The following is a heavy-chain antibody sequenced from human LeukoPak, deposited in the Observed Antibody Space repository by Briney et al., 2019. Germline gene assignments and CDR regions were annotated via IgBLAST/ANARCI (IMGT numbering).Heavy chain of an antibody. V-gene: IGHV1-69*04. J-gene: IGHJ3*02. CDR2: IIPILGIA. D-gene: IGHD6-13*01. Sequence: ASVKVSCKASGGTFSSYAISWVRQAPGQGLEWMGRIIPILGIANYAQKFQGRVTITADKSTSTAYMELSSLRSEDTAVYYCARSAPGYSSSLAAFDIWGQGTMVTVSS. CDR3: ARSAPGYSSSLAAFDI. CDR1: GGTFSSYA.